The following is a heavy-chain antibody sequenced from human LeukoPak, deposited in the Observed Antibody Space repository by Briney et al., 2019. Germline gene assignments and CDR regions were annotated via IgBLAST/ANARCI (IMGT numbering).Heavy chain of an antibody. CDR2: IYSGGKT. J-gene: IGHJ4*02. CDR1: GFTVSSNS. D-gene: IGHD2-15*01. CDR3: ARRAGEYSHPYDY. V-gene: IGHV3-53*01. Sequence: GGSLRLSCTVSGFTVSSNSWSWVRQAPGKGLEWVSFIYSGGKTHSSDSVKGRFTISRDNSKNTLYLQMSSLRAEHTAIYYCARRAGEYSHPYDYWGQGTLVTVSS.